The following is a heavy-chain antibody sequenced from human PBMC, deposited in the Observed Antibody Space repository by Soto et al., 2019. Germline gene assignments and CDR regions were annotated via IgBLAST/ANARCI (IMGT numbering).Heavy chain of an antibody. V-gene: IGHV3-15*01. D-gene: IGHD1-20*01. J-gene: IGHJ4*02. CDR1: GFTFSNAW. CDR3: TTDRDPGITGTSPY. Sequence: PGGSLRLSCAASGFTFSNAWMSWVRQAPGKGLEWVGRIKSKTDGGTTDYAAPVKGRFTISRDDSKNTLYLQMNSLKTEDTAVYYCTTDRDPGITGTSPYWGQGTLVTVSS. CDR2: IKSKTDGGTT.